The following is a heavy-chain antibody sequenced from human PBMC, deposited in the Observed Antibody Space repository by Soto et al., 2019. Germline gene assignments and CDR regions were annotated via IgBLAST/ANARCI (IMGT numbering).Heavy chain of an antibody. CDR1: GFTFSSYS. D-gene: IGHD1-1*01. CDR3: ATDQLSLLNYDY. CDR2: ISSTSIYI. V-gene: IGHV3-21*01. Sequence: EVQLVESGGGLVKPGGSLRLSCAASGFTFSSYSMNWVRQAPGKGLEWVSTISSTSIYIYYADSVRGRFTISRDNAKNSLDLQMNSLRAEDTAVYYCATDQLSLLNYDYWGQGTLVTVSS. J-gene: IGHJ4*02.